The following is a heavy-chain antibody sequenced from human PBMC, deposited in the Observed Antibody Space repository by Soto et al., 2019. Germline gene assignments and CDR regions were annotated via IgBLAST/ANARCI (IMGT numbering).Heavy chain of an antibody. J-gene: IGHJ5*02. CDR1: GFTFSSYS. V-gene: IGHV3-21*03. CDR2: ISSSSSYI. CDR3: EKIPKFEEVPADGFNGSAP. D-gene: IGHD3-10*01. Sequence: GGSLRLSCAASGFTFSSYSMNWVRQAPGKELEWVSSISSSSSYIYYADSVKGRFTISRDNAKNSLYLQMNSLRAEDTAVYNREKIPKFEEVPADGFNGSAPWGKGSLATVS.